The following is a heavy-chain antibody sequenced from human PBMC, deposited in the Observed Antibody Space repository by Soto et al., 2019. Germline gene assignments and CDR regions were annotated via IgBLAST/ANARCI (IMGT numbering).Heavy chain of an antibody. CDR1: GFTFSSYW. D-gene: IGHD6-19*01. CDR3: ARAPYQQWYGMVV. Sequence: EVQLLESGGGLVQSGGSLRLSCAASGFTFSSYWMFWVRQAPGKGLVWVSRISIDGRSTNYADSVKGRFTISRDNAKNTLYLQMNSLRAEDTAVYYCARAPYQQWYGMVVWGQGTTVTVSS. CDR2: ISIDGRST. V-gene: IGHV3-74*01. J-gene: IGHJ6*02.